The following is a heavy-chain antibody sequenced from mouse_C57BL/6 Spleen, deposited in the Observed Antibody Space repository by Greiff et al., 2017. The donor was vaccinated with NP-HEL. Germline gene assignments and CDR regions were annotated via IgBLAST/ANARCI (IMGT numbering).Heavy chain of an antibody. V-gene: IGHV1-52*01. CDR3: ARAPSYDYDVDY. CDR1: GYTFTSYW. CDR2: IDPSDSET. Sequence: QVQLQQPGAELVRPGSSVKLSCKASGYTFTSYWMHWVKQRPIQGLEWIGNIDPSDSETHYNQKFKDKATLTVDKSSSTAYMQLSSLTSEDSAVYYCARAPSYDYDVDYWGQGTTLTVSS. J-gene: IGHJ2*01. D-gene: IGHD2-4*01.